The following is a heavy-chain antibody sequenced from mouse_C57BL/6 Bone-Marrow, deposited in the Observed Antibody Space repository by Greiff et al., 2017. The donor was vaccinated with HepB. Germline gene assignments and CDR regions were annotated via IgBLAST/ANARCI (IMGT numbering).Heavy chain of an antibody. V-gene: IGHV3-6*01. CDR2: IRYDGSN. CDR3: AREGVTGTKPWFAY. CDR1: GYSITSGYY. Sequence: DVKLEESGPGLVKPSQSLSLTCSVTGYSITSGYYWYWIRQFPGNNLEWMGYIRYDGSNNYNPSLKNRISITRDTSKNQFFLKLNSVTTEDTAKYYGAREGVTGTKPWFAYWGQGTLVTVSA. J-gene: IGHJ3*01. D-gene: IGHD4-1*01.